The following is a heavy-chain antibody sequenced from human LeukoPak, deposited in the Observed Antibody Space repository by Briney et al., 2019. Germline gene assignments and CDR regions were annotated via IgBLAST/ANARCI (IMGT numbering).Heavy chain of an antibody. D-gene: IGHD3-22*01. CDR3: ARGAVGYDSSGYYYLFDY. CDR2: IKYDGREI. CDR1: EFSFSDSW. V-gene: IGHV3-7*01. Sequence: GGSLRLSCAASEFSFSDSWMTWVRKAPGKGLEWVASIKYDGREIQYVDSVKGRFTISRDNAKRSLYLEMTSLRVEDTAVFYCARGAVGYDSSGYYYLFDYWGQGTLVTVSS. J-gene: IGHJ4*02.